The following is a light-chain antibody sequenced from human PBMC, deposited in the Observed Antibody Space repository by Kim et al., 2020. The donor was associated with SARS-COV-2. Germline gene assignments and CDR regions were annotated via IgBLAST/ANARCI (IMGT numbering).Light chain of an antibody. J-gene: IGLJ3*02. CDR2: TDD. CDR1: SSNIGSNT. V-gene: IGLV1-44*01. CDR3: ATWDDSLDVWM. Sequence: ELTQPPSASGTPGQRVTISCSGSSSNIGSNTVNWYQQFPGTAPQLLIDTDDRRPSRVSDRVSCSKSGTSASLAISALRSEDEADYYCATWDDSLDVWMFGGGTQLTVL.